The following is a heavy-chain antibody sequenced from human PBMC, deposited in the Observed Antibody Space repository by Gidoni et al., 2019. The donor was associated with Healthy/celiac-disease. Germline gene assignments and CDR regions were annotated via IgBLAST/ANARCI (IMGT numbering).Heavy chain of an antibody. CDR3: ARRRRAHANNWFDP. V-gene: IGHV4-34*01. D-gene: IGHD1-26*01. Sequence: QVQLQQWGAGLLKPSETLSLTCAVYGGSFSGYYWSWIRQPPGKGLEWIGEINHSGSTNYNPSLKSRVTISVDTSKNQFSLKLSSVTAADTAVYYCARRRRAHANNWFDPWGQGTLVTVSS. CDR1: GGSFSGYY. CDR2: INHSGST. J-gene: IGHJ5*02.